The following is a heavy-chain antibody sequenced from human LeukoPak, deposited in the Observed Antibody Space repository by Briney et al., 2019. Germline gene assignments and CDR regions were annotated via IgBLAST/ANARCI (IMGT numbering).Heavy chain of an antibody. CDR2: ISAYNGNT. V-gene: IGHV1-18*04. Sequence: ASVKVSCKASGYTFRDYYVHWVRQAPGQGLEWLGWISAYNGNTNYAQEFQGRVTMTTDTSTSTAYMELRSLRSDDTAVYYCARERGNDYGDFDAFDIWGQGTMVTVSS. CDR3: ARERGNDYGDFDAFDI. J-gene: IGHJ3*02. D-gene: IGHD4-17*01. CDR1: GYTFRDYY.